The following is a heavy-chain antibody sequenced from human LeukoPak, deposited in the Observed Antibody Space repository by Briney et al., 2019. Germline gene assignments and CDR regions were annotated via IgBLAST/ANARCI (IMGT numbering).Heavy chain of an antibody. CDR1: GGSISSSTYS. J-gene: IGHJ3*02. CDR2: IYYSGNT. V-gene: IGHV4-39*01. CDR3: FGGHSSGYYHDTFDI. Sequence: SVTLSLMCTVSGGSISSSTYSWGWIRQPPGKGLEWIGSIYYSGNTYYNPSLKSRVTISVDTSKTQFSLKLSSVTAADTAVYYCFGGHSSGYYHDTFDIWGQGTMVTVSS. D-gene: IGHD3-22*01.